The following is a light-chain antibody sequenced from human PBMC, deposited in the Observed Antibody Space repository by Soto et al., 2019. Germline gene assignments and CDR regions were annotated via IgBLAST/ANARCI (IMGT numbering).Light chain of an antibody. CDR1: QSISSW. J-gene: IGKJ1*01. Sequence: DIQMTQSPSTLSASVGDRVTITCRASQSISSWLAWYQQKPGKAPKLLIFDASSLESGVPSRFSGSGSGTDFTLTISSLQPDDFATYYCLQYNGYSPRTFGQGTKVDIK. V-gene: IGKV1-5*01. CDR2: DAS. CDR3: LQYNGYSPRT.